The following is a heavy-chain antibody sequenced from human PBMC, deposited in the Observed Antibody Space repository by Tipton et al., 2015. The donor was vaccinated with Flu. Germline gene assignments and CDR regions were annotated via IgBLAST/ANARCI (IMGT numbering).Heavy chain of an antibody. J-gene: IGHJ1*01. CDR1: GASISSGSYY. CDR3: VRFGAGGSVEAT. Sequence: LRLSCTVSGASISSGSYYCGWIRPPAGKGLEWFGRIDPSGTTDYNSSLESRVTVSADTSKNQFSLKLTSVTAADTAVYYCVRFGAGGSVEATWGQGTRDTGSS. V-gene: IGHV4-61*02. D-gene: IGHD3-16*01. CDR2: IDPSGTT.